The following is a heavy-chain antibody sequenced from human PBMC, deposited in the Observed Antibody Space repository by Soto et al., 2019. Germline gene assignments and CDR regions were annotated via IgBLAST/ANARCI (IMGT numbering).Heavy chain of an antibody. CDR3: ARIGGYNLGYYFDF. Sequence: QVQLVESGGGLVKPGGSLRLSCAASGFTFSDHYMTWIRQAPGKGLEWVSYISSSGTTIYYADSVKGRFTISRDNAENSLYLQMNSLRADDTGVYYCARIGGYNLGYYFDFWGPGTLVTVSS. CDR2: ISSSGTTI. J-gene: IGHJ4*02. CDR1: GFTFSDHY. D-gene: IGHD5-12*01. V-gene: IGHV3-11*01.